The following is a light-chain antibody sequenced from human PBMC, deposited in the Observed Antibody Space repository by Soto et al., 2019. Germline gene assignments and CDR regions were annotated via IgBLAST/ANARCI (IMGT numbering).Light chain of an antibody. CDR1: QAIRND. V-gene: IGKV1-17*01. Sequence: DIQMTQSPSSLSASVGDRVTITCRASQAIRNDLDWYQQKPGEAPKRLIYAASSLQSGVPSRFSGSGSGTEFTLTISSLQPEDFATYYCLQHNNYPWTFAQGTKVEIK. J-gene: IGKJ1*01. CDR2: AAS. CDR3: LQHNNYPWT.